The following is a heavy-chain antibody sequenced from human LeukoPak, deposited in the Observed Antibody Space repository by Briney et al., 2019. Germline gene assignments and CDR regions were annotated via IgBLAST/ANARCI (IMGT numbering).Heavy chain of an antibody. D-gene: IGHD6-19*01. J-gene: IGHJ4*02. Sequence: GGSLRLSCAASGFTFSSYAMSWVRQAPGKGLEWVSAISGSGGSTYYADSVKGRFTISRDNSKNTLYLQMNSLRAEDTAVYYCAKDGIMAVAGKVDYWGQGTLVTVSS. CDR2: ISGSGGST. CDR3: AKDGIMAVAGKVDY. V-gene: IGHV3-23*01. CDR1: GFTFSSYA.